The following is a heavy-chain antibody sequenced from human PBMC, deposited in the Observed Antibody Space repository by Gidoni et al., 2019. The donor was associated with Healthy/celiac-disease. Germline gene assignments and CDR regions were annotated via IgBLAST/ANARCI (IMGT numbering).Heavy chain of an antibody. CDR1: GSPFSKAW. CDR2: IKSKTDGGTT. D-gene: IGHD2-15*01. Sequence: EVQLVESGEGLVKPGGPLRASGAAGGSPFSKAWMSWVRQAPGKGLEWVGRIKSKTDGGTTDYAAPVKGRFTISRDDSKNTLYLQMNSLKTEDTAVYYCTVADIVVVQPDYWGQGTLVTVSS. V-gene: IGHV3-15*01. CDR3: TVADIVVVQPDY. J-gene: IGHJ4*02.